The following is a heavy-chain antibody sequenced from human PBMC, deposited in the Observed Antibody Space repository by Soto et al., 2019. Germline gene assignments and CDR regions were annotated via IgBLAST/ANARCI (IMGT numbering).Heavy chain of an antibody. CDR3: ARGKFCSASNQYWFFDL. CDR2: ITTSVTYV. D-gene: IGHD3-10*02. Sequence: EVQLVESGGGLVKPGGSLRLSCAASGFIFSTFGMNWVRQAPGKGLEWVSSITTSVTYVHYGDSVKGRFTISRDQAKNSLYLALNSLRAEDTAVYYCARGKFCSASNQYWFFDLWGRGTLVTVSS. J-gene: IGHJ2*01. V-gene: IGHV3-21*04. CDR1: GFIFSTFG.